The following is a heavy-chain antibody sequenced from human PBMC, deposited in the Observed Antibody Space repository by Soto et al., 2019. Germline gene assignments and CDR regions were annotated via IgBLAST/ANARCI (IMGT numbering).Heavy chain of an antibody. J-gene: IGHJ4*02. CDR3: AHSFRGGYYFDY. Sequence: QITLKESGPTLVKPTQTLTLTCTFSGFSLSTSGVGVGWIRQPPGKALEWLALIYWDDDKRYSPSLKSRLTIPKDTSNTQVVLTMTNMDPVDTATYYCAHSFRGGYYFDYWGQGTLVTVSS. D-gene: IGHD3-16*01. CDR2: IYWDDDK. V-gene: IGHV2-5*02. CDR1: GFSLSTSGVG.